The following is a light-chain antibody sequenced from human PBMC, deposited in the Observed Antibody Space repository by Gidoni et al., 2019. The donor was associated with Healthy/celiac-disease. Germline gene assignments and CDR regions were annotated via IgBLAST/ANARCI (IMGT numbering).Light chain of an antibody. J-gene: IGKJ1*01. CDR3: QQSYSTRWT. CDR1: QSISSY. CDR2: AAS. Sequence: DIQMTQSPSSLSASVGDRVTITCRASQSISSYLNWYQQKPGKAPKHLIYAASSLQSGVPSRFSGSGSGTDFTLTISSLQPEDFATYYCQQSYSTRWTFGQXTKVEIK. V-gene: IGKV1-39*01.